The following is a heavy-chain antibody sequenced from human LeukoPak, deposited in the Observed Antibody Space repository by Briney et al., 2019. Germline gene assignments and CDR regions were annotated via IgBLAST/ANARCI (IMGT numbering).Heavy chain of an antibody. CDR2: IYNSGST. Sequence: SETLSLTCTVSAGSISSSYWSWIRQPPGKGPEWIGYIYNSGSTHYNPSLKSRVTISVDTSKNQFSLKLSSVTAADTAVYYCARCRDGYVFDYWGQGTLVTVSS. CDR3: ARCRDGYVFDY. J-gene: IGHJ4*02. CDR1: AGSISSSY. V-gene: IGHV4-59*08. D-gene: IGHD5-24*01.